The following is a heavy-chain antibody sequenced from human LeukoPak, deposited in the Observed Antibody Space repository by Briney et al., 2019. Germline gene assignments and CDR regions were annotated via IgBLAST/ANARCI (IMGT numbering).Heavy chain of an antibody. CDR2: ISGSGGTT. J-gene: IGHJ4*02. D-gene: IGHD5-24*01. V-gene: IGHV3-23*01. CDR1: GFTFRNYA. Sequence: GGSLRLSCAASGFTFRNYAMRWVRQAPGKGLEWVSAISGSGGTTYYADSVEGRFTISRDNSKNTLYLQMNSLRAEDTAVYYCAKDRGYMATTPDYWGQGTLVTVSS. CDR3: AKDRGYMATTPDY.